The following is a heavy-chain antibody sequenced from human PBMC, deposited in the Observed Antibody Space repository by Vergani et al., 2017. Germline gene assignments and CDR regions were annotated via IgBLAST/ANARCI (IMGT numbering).Heavy chain of an antibody. CDR3: AGIPLNGKGYCSGGSCSDYFDY. J-gene: IGHJ4*02. V-gene: IGHV4-39*07. CDR1: GGSISSSSYY. Sequence: QLQLQESGPGLVKPSETLSLTCTVSGGSISSSSYYWGWIRQPPGKGLEWIGSIYYSGSTYYNPSLKSRVTISVDTSKNQFSLKLSSVTAADTAVYYCAGIPLNGKGYCSGGSCSDYFDYWGQGTLVTVSS. CDR2: IYYSGST. D-gene: IGHD2-15*01.